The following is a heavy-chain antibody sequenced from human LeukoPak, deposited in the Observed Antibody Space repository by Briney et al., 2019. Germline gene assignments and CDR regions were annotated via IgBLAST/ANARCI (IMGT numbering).Heavy chain of an antibody. D-gene: IGHD3-3*01. CDR1: GGSFSGYY. CDR2: INHSGST. J-gene: IGHJ4*02. CDR3: ARVGYDFWNGYHIDY. Sequence: PSETLSLTCAVYGGSFSGYYWSWIRQPPGKGLEWIGEINHSGSTNYNPSLKSRVTISVDTSKNQFSLKLRSVTAADTAVYYCARVGYDFWNGYHIDYWGQGTLVTVSS. V-gene: IGHV4-34*01.